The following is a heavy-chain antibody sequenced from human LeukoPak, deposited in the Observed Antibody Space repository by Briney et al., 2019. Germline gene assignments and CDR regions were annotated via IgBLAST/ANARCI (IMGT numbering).Heavy chain of an antibody. D-gene: IGHD3-3*01. Sequence: ETLSLTCAVSGGSISSGGYSWSWIRQPPGKGLEWIGYIYDSGSTSYNPSLKSRVTISVDTSKNQFSLKVSSVTAADTAVYYCARAWSGYSSLDYWGQGTQVTVSS. CDR2: IYDSGST. CDR3: ARAWSGYSSLDY. CDR1: GGSISSGGYS. J-gene: IGHJ4*02. V-gene: IGHV4-61*08.